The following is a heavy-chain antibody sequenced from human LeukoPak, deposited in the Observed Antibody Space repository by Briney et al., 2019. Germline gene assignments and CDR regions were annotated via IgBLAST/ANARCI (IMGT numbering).Heavy chain of an antibody. J-gene: IGHJ3*02. CDR3: ARDGSGSYREDAFDI. V-gene: IGHV1-46*01. CDR2: INPSGGST. CDR1: GYTFTSYY. Sequence: ASMKVSCKASGYTFTSYYMHWVRQAPGQGLEWMGIINPSGGSTSYAQKFQGRVTMTRDTSTSTVYMELSSLRSEDTAVYYCARDGSGSYREDAFDIWGQGTMVTVSS. D-gene: IGHD3-10*01.